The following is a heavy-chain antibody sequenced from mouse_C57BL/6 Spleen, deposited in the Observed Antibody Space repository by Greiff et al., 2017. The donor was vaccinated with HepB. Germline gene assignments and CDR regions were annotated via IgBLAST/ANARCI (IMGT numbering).Heavy chain of an antibody. D-gene: IGHD2-4*01. V-gene: IGHV1-15*01. J-gene: IGHJ2*01. CDR3: ARLDYDYDGVDY. Sequence: QVQLQQSGAELVRPGASVTLSCKASGYTFTDYEMHWVKQTPVHGLEWIGAIDPETGGTAYNQKFKGKAILTADKSSSTAYMQLSSLTYEDSAVYYCARLDYDYDGVDYWGQGTTLTVSS. CDR2: IDPETGGT. CDR1: GYTFTDYE.